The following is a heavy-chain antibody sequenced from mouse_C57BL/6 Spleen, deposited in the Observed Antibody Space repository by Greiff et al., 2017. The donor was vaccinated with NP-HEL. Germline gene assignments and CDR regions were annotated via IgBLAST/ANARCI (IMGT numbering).Heavy chain of an antibody. CDR2: IYPGDGDT. D-gene: IGHD2-3*01. CDR3: ARDEGGRWLGDAMDY. CDR1: GYAFSSSW. V-gene: IGHV1-82*01. J-gene: IGHJ4*01. Sequence: VQLQQSGPELVKPGASVKISCKASGYAFSSSWMNWVKQRPGKGLEWIGRIYPGDGDTNYNGKFKGKATLTADKSSSTAYMQLSSLTSEDSAVYFCARDEGGRWLGDAMDYWGQGTSVTVSS.